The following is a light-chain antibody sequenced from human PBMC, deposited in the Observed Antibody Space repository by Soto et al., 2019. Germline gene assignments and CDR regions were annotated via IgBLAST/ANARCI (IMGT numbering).Light chain of an antibody. CDR3: QHYNSYSEA. CDR2: KAS. Sequence: DIQMTQSPSTLSGSVGDRVTITCRASQTISSWLAWYQQKPGKAPKLLIYKASTVKSGVPSRFSGSGSGTDSTLTISSLQPDYFASYYCQHYNSYSEAFGQGTKVELK. J-gene: IGKJ1*01. CDR1: QTISSW. V-gene: IGKV1-5*03.